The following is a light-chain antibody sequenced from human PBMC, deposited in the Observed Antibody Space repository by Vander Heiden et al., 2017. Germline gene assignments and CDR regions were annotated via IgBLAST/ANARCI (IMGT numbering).Light chain of an antibody. J-gene: IGKJ2*01. CDR3: QDYSNWPHT. CDR2: GAS. Sequence: ETVMTQSPATLPVSPGDRVTLSCRASQSVTNNLAWSQQRPGQAPRLLIYGASTRASGIPARFSGSGFGTEFTLTISSLQSEDFAVYYCQDYSNWPHTFGQGTKLEIK. CDR1: QSVTNN. V-gene: IGKV3-15*01.